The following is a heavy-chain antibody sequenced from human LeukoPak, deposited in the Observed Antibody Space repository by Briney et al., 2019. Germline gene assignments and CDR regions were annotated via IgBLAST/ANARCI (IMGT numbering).Heavy chain of an antibody. V-gene: IGHV3-74*01. Sequence: GGSLRLSCAASGFTFSSYWMHWVRQAPGKGLVWVSRINSDGSSTDYADSVKGRFTISRDNAKNTLYLQMNSLRVEDTAVYYCARRINTALVDYWGQGTLVTVSS. D-gene: IGHD5-18*01. CDR2: INSDGSST. CDR1: GFTFSSYW. J-gene: IGHJ4*02. CDR3: ARRINTALVDY.